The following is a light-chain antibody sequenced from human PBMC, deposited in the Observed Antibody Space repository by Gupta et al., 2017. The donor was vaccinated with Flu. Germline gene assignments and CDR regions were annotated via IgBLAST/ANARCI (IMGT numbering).Light chain of an antibody. V-gene: IGLV3-19*01. Sequence: TCQGDSLRSYYASWYQQKPGQAPVLVIYGKNNRPSGIPDRFSGSSSGNTASLTITGAQAEDEADYYCNSRDSSGNHLVFGGGTKLTVL. J-gene: IGLJ3*02. CDR3: NSRDSSGNHLV. CDR1: SLRSYY. CDR2: GKN.